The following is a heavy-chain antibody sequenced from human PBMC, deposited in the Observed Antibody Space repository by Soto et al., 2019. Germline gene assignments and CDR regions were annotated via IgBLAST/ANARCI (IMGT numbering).Heavy chain of an antibody. V-gene: IGHV3-11*01. CDR1: GFALSDYY. CDR2: ITSSATTI. Sequence: PGGSMRLSCAGSGFALSDYYMNWIRQAPGKGLEWVAYITSSATTIFYADSVKGRFTISRDNAKNSLYLQMSSLTAEDTAVYYCERDLLPTFATEDYFYSGRAFWGQGPTVTV. J-gene: IGHJ6*02. CDR3: ERDLLPTFATEDYFYSGRAF. D-gene: IGHD3-10*02.